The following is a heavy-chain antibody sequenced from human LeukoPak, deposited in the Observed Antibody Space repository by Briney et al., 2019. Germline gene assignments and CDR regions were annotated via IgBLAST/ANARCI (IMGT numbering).Heavy chain of an antibody. CDR1: GGSFSGYY. CDR3: AGSRTGYSSRRRFPLDY. D-gene: IGHD6-13*01. V-gene: IGHV4-34*01. CDR2: INHSGST. J-gene: IGHJ4*02. Sequence: SETLSLTCAVYGGSFSGYYWSWIRQPPGKGLEWIGEINHSGSTNYNPSLKSRVTISVDTSKNQFSLKLSSVTAADTAVYYCAGSRTGYSSRRRFPLDYGGRGTLVTVSS.